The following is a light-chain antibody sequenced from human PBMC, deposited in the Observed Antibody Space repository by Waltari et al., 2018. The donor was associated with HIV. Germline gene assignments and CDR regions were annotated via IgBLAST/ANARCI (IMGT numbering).Light chain of an antibody. J-gene: IGKJ2*01. Sequence: DIQMTQSTSTLSASVGDRVTITCRASQSISSWLAWYQQKPGKAPKLLIYKASSLESGVASRFSGRGSGTEFTLTISSLQPDDCATYYCQQYNSYPYTFGQGTKLEIK. CDR1: QSISSW. V-gene: IGKV1-5*03. CDR2: KAS. CDR3: QQYNSYPYT.